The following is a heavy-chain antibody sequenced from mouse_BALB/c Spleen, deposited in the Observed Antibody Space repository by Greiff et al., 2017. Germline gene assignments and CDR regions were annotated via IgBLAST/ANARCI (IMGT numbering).Heavy chain of an antibody. J-gene: IGHJ4*01. CDR2: ISYSGST. CDR3: ARGGNAPYYYAMDY. Sequence: DVKLQESGPSLVKPSQTLSLTCSVTGDSITSGYWNWIRKFPGNKLEYMGYISYSGSTYYNPSLKSRISITRDTSKNQYYLQLNSVTTEDTATYYCARGGNAPYYYAMDYWGQGTSVTVSS. D-gene: IGHD1-1*02. V-gene: IGHV3-8*02. CDR1: GDSITSGY.